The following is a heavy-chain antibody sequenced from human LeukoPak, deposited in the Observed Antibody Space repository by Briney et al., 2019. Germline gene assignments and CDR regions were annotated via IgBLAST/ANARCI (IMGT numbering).Heavy chain of an antibody. CDR3: AKDYYYGSGSSYDAFDI. CDR1: GFTFSSHV. D-gene: IGHD3-10*01. V-gene: IGHV3-23*01. J-gene: IGHJ3*02. CDR2: ISGSGGST. Sequence: GGSLRLSCVGSGFTFSSHVMSWVRQAPGKGLEWVSAISGSGGSTYYADSVKGRFTISRDNSKNTLYLQMNSLRAEDTAVYYCAKDYYYGSGSSYDAFDIWGQGTMVTVSS.